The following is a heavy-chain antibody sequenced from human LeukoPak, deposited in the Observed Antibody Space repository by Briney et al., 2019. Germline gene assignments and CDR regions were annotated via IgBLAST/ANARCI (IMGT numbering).Heavy chain of an antibody. CDR2: IYTSGST. CDR1: GGSISSGSYY. CDR3: ARDLPGSYYDSSGYAWGV. V-gene: IGHV4-61*02. Sequence: SETLSLTCTVSGGSISSGSYYWSWIRQPAGKGLEWIGRIYTSGSTNHNPSLKSRVTISVDTSKNQFSLKLSSVTAADTAVYYCARDLPGSYYDSSGYAWGVWGQGTLVTVSS. D-gene: IGHD3-22*01. J-gene: IGHJ4*02.